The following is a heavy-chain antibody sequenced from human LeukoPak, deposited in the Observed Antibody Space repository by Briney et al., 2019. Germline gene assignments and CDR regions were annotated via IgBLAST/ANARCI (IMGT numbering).Heavy chain of an antibody. D-gene: IGHD2-15*01. J-gene: IGHJ6*02. CDR3: ARDSSGPLDYYYYGMDV. Sequence: SETLSLTCTVSGGSISSSSYYWGWIRQPPGKGLEWIGSIYYSGSTYYNPSLKSRVTISVDTSKNQFSLKLSSVTAADTAVYYCARDSSGPLDYYYYGMDVWGQGTTVTVSS. CDR1: GGSISSSSYY. V-gene: IGHV4-39*07. CDR2: IYYSGST.